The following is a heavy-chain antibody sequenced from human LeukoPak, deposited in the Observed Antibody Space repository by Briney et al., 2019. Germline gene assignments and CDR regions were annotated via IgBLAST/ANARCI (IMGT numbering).Heavy chain of an antibody. CDR3: AKDLTLKD. J-gene: IGHJ4*02. V-gene: IGHV3-33*06. Sequence: GGSLRLSCAASGFTFSTYVMHWVRQAPGKGLEWVAVIWYDGTIKYYADSVKGRFTISRDNSKNTLYLQMNSLRAEDTAVYYCAKDLTLKDWGQGTLVTVSS. CDR1: GFTFSTYV. CDR2: IWYDGTIK.